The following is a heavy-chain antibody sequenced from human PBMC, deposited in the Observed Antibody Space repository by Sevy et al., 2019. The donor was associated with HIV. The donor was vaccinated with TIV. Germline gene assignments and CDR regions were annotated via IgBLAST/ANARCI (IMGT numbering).Heavy chain of an antibody. D-gene: IGHD3-22*01. V-gene: IGHV4-61*01. CDR1: GVSVSSDTYY. CDR2: VYHTGST. J-gene: IGHJ4*02. CDR3: ASEPYFFDKSGYDWDY. Sequence: SETLSLTCAVSGVSVSSDTYYWSWIRQPPGKGLEWIGYVYHTGSTNYSPSFKSRVTISVDTSKNQFSLRLLSVAAADTAVYYYASEPYFFDKSGYDWDYWGQGALVTVSS.